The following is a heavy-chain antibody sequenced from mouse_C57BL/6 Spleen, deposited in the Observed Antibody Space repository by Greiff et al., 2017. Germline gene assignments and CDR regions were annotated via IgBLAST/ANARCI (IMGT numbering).Heavy chain of an antibody. CDR2: IYPGDGDT. Sequence: QVQLQQSGPELVKPGASVKISCKASGYAFSSSWMNWVKQRPGKGLEWIGRIYPGDGDTNYNGKFKGKATLTADKSSSTAYMQLSSLTSEDSAVYLCARDGSSPWYFDVWGTGTTVTVSS. CDR1: GYAFSSSW. D-gene: IGHD1-1*01. V-gene: IGHV1-82*01. J-gene: IGHJ1*03. CDR3: ARDGSSPWYFDV.